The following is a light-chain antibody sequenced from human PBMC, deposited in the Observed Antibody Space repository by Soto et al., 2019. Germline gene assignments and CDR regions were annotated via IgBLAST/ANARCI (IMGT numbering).Light chain of an antibody. CDR2: GAS. CDR1: QSVSSSY. V-gene: IGKV3-20*01. J-gene: IGKJ2*01. CDR3: QQYGSSYT. Sequence: EIVLTQSPGTLSLSPGERATLSCRASQSVSSSYLAWYQQKPGQAPRLLIYGASSGATGIPDRFSGSGSGTDFTLTSSRLEPEDFAVYYCQQYGSSYTFGQGTKLEIK.